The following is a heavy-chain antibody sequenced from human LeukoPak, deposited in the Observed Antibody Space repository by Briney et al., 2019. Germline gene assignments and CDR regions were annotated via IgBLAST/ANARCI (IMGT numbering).Heavy chain of an antibody. J-gene: IGHJ3*01. Sequence: AGGALRLSCAASGFTFSSFAMSWVRQAPGKGLEWVSAISGSGGSIYYADSVKGRFTISRDNSKNTLFLQMNSLRAEDTAVYYCAKDRSCTGSSCNVGSWGQGTMVTVSS. V-gene: IGHV3-23*01. D-gene: IGHD2-2*01. CDR1: GFTFSSFA. CDR2: ISGSGGSI. CDR3: AKDRSCTGSSCNVGS.